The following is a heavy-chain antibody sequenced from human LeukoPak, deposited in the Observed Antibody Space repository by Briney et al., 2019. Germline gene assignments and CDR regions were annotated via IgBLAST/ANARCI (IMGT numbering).Heavy chain of an antibody. CDR3: AREDHSNYNY. Sequence: GGSLRLSCAASGFTFSRYWMIWVRQAPGMGLEWVTDINEDGSAYSYVDSVKGRFTISRDNAKNSLYLQMNSLRAEDTAVYYCAREDHSNYNYWGQGTLVTVSS. D-gene: IGHD4-11*01. J-gene: IGHJ4*02. V-gene: IGHV3-7*01. CDR1: GFTFSRYW. CDR2: INEDGSAY.